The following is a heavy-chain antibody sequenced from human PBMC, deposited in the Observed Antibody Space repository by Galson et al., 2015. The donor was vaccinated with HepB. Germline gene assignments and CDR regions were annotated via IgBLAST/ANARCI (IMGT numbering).Heavy chain of an antibody. CDR3: ARVYQVQYLAAHGMDI. D-gene: IGHD2-2*02. CDR2: IDPKSGGT. V-gene: IGHV1-2*02. Sequence: SVKVSCKASGYTFTDYHIHWVRQAPGQGLEWMGWIDPKSGGTRFAQKFQGRVTMTRDTSITTAYVEINRLRSGDTAVYFCARVYQVQYLAAHGMDIWGQGPTVTVSS. J-gene: IGHJ6*02. CDR1: GYTFTDYH.